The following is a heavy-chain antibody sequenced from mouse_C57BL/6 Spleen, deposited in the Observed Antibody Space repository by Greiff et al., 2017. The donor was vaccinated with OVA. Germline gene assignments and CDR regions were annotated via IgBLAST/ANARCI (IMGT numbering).Heavy chain of an antibody. CDR3: ARSHYYGSSSYWYFDV. CDR1: GYTFTSYW. CDR2: IYPSDSET. D-gene: IGHD1-1*01. Sequence: QVQLQQPGAELVRPGSSVKLSCKASGYTFTSYWMDWVKQRPGQGLEWIGNIYPSDSETHYNQKFKDKATLTVDKSSSTAYMQLSSLTSEDSAVYYCARSHYYGSSSYWYFDVWGTGTTVTVSS. J-gene: IGHJ1*03. V-gene: IGHV1-61*01.